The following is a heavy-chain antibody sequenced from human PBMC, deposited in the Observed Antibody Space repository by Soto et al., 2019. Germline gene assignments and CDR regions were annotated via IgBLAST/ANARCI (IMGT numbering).Heavy chain of an antibody. D-gene: IGHD6-19*01. CDR2: IYSSGNT. Sequence: SETLSLTCTVSGGSVTSSNYYWSWIRQPPGKGLEWIGYIYSSGNTNYNPSLKSRVTISVDTSKKQISLKLSSATAADTAVYYCARDQGIAVAVFDYWGQGTLVTVSS. J-gene: IGHJ4*02. V-gene: IGHV4-61*01. CDR3: ARDQGIAVAVFDY. CDR1: GGSVTSSNYY.